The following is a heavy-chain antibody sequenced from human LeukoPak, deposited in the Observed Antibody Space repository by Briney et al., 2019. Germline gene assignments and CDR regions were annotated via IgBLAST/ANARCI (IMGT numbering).Heavy chain of an antibody. CDR1: GFTFSSYE. Sequence: GGSLRLSCAASGFTFSSYEMNWVRQAPGKGLEWVSYISSSSNTMYYADSVKGRFTISRDNAKNSLYLQMNSLRVEDTAVYYCARGGIAARFAYWGQGTLVTVSS. V-gene: IGHV3-48*03. CDR3: ARGGIAARFAY. D-gene: IGHD6-6*01. J-gene: IGHJ4*02. CDR2: ISSSSNTM.